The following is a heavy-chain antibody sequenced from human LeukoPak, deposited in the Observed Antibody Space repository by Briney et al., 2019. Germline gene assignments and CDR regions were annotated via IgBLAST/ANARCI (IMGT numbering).Heavy chain of an antibody. J-gene: IGHJ5*02. CDR3: ARDSGYDFWSGYQGGWFDP. D-gene: IGHD3-3*01. V-gene: IGHV3-48*03. CDR1: GFTFSSYE. CDR2: ISSSGSTI. Sequence: PGGSLRLSCAASGFTFSSYEMNGVRQAPGKGLEWVSYISSSGSTIYYADSVKGRFTISRDNAKDSLYLQMNSLRAEDTAVYYCARDSGYDFWSGYQGGWFDPWGQGTLVTVSS.